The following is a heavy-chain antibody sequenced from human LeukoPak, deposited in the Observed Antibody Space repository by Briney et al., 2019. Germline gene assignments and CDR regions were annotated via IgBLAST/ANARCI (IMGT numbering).Heavy chain of an antibody. Sequence: GGSLRLSCAASGFTVSSNYMSWVRQAPGKGLAWVSVIYSSGSTYYADSVKGRFTISGDNSKNTLYLQMNSLRAEDTAVYYCAREYRGSRRSDAFDIWGQGTMVTVSS. D-gene: IGHD3-10*01. V-gene: IGHV3-53*01. CDR3: AREYRGSRRSDAFDI. CDR2: IYSSGST. CDR1: GFTVSSNY. J-gene: IGHJ3*02.